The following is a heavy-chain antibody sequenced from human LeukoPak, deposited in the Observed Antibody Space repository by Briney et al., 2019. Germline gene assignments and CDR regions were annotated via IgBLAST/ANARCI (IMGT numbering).Heavy chain of an antibody. CDR3: ARGHSSGYIGSFDY. D-gene: IGHD3-22*01. J-gene: IGHJ4*02. V-gene: IGHV1-2*02. CDR2: IDPNSGGT. CDR1: GYSFTAYF. Sequence: VKVSCKTSGYSFTAYFMHWVRLAPGQGLEWMGWIDPNSGGTNYAQKFQGRVTMTRDTSISTAYMELSRLRSGDTAVYYCARGHSSGYIGSFDYWGQGTLVTVSS.